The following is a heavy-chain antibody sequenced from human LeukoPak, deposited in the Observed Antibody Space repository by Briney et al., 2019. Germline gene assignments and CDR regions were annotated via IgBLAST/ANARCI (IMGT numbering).Heavy chain of an antibody. J-gene: IGHJ4*02. CDR2: IYHSGST. Sequence: PSETLSLTCTVSGGSISSGGYYWSWIRQPPGKGLEWIGYIYHSGSTYYNPSLKSRVTISVDRSKNQFSLKLSSVTAADTAVYYCARGTEYYDFWSGSYHFDYWGQGTLVTVSS. CDR3: ARGTEYYDFWSGSYHFDY. CDR1: GGSISSGGYY. V-gene: IGHV4-30-2*01. D-gene: IGHD3-3*01.